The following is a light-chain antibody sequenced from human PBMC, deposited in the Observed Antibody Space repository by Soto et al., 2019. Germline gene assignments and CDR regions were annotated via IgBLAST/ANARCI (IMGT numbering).Light chain of an antibody. Sequence: DVVMTQSPLSLSVTLGQSASISCRSSQSLLYSDGDTYLNWYRQRPGQSPRRLIHKVSKRDSGVPDRISGSGSGSDFTLEISRVEAEDVGVYYCLQATNWPWTFGQGTKVDI. CDR2: KVS. CDR1: QSLLYSDGDTY. V-gene: IGKV2-30*01. J-gene: IGKJ1*01. CDR3: LQATNWPWT.